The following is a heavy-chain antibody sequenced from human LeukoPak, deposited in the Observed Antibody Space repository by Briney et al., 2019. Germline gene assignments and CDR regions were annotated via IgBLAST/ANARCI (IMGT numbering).Heavy chain of an antibody. CDR1: GGSISSTNYY. V-gene: IGHV4-39*01. D-gene: IGHD6-13*01. J-gene: IGHJ6*02. CDR3: ARHAPYSSWYYYKYYYGMDV. Sequence: SETLSLTCTVSGGSISSTNYYWGWIRQPPGKGLEWIGSVYYSGGTYYNPSLQSRVTISVDTSKNQFSLKLSSVTAADTAVYYCARHAPYSSWYYYKYYYGMDVWGQGTTVTVSS. CDR2: VYYSGGT.